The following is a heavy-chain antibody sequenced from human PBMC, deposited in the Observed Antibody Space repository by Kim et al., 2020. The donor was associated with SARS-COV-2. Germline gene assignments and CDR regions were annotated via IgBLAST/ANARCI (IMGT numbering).Heavy chain of an antibody. Sequence: SVKVSCKASGGTFSSYAISWVRQAPGQGLEWMGGIIPIFGTANYAQKFQGRVTITADESTSTAYMELSSLRSEDTAVYYCARDLGEVVVAATDGYWGQGTLVTVSS. CDR3: ARDLGEVVVAATDGY. V-gene: IGHV1-69*13. CDR2: IIPIFGTA. J-gene: IGHJ4*02. D-gene: IGHD2-15*01. CDR1: GGTFSSYA.